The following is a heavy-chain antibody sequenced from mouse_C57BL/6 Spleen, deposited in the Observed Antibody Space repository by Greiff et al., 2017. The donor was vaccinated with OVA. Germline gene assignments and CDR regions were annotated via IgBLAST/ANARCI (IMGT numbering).Heavy chain of an antibody. Sequence: QVQLQQSGAELVKPGASVKISCKASGYAFTSYWMHWVKQRPGKGLEWIGQIYPGDGDTNYNGKFKGKATLTADKSSSTAYMQLSSLTSEDSAVYFCERSGPHLYAMDYWGEGTSVTVSS. D-gene: IGHD3-2*02. CDR1: GYAFTSYW. CDR3: ERSGPHLYAMDY. J-gene: IGHJ4*01. CDR2: IYPGDGDT. V-gene: IGHV1-80*01.